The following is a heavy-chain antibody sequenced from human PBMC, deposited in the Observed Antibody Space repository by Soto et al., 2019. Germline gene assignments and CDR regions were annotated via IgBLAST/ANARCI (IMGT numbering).Heavy chain of an antibody. Sequence: GESLKISCKGSGYSFTTYWITWVRQKPGKGLEWMGRIDPSDSQTYYSPSFRGHVTISVTKSITTVFLQWSSLRASDTAMYYCARQIYDSDTGPNFQYYFDSWGQGTPVTVSS. CDR1: GYSFTTYW. V-gene: IGHV5-10-1*01. CDR2: IDPSDSQT. D-gene: IGHD3-22*01. J-gene: IGHJ4*02. CDR3: ARQIYDSDTGPNFQYYFDS.